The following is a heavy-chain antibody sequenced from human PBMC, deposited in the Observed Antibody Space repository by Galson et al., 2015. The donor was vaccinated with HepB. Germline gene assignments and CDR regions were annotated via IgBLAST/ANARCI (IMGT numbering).Heavy chain of an antibody. CDR1: GYTFTSYS. D-gene: IGHD3-22*01. CDR2: ISAYNGNT. CDR3: ARVYYDSSGFLNLVY. V-gene: IGHV1-18*01. J-gene: IGHJ4*02. Sequence: SCKASGYTFTSYSISWVRQAPGQGLERMGWISAYNGNTNYIQKLQGRLTMTTDTSTSTAYMQLRSLRSDDTAVYYCARVYYDSSGFLNLVYWGQGTLVTVSS.